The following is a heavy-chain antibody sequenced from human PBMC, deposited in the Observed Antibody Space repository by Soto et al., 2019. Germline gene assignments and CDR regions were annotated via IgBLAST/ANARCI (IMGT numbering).Heavy chain of an antibody. CDR2: IYYSGST. D-gene: IGHD5-12*01. J-gene: IGHJ6*02. CDR3: ASTELRDGYNLRVDYYGMDV. Sequence: SETLSLTCTVSGGSISSYYWSWIRQPPGKGLEWIGYIYYSGSTNYNPSLKSRVTVSVDTSKNQFSLKLSSVTAADTAVYYCASTELRDGYNLRVDYYGMDVWGQGTTVTVSS. CDR1: GGSISSYY. V-gene: IGHV4-59*01.